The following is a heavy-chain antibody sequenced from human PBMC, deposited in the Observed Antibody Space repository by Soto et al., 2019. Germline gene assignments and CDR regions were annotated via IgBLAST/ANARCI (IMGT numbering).Heavy chain of an antibody. CDR3: ARDGISYYYCSPYDY. D-gene: IGHD3-10*01. CDR2: IIPILGIA. CDR1: GGTFSSYT. Sequence: QVQLVQSGAEVKKPGSSVKVSCKASGGTFSSYTISWVRQAPGQGLEWMGRIIPILGIANYAQKFQGRVTITADKSTSTACMELSSLRSEDTAVYYCARDGISYYYCSPYDYWGQGTLVTVSS. J-gene: IGHJ4*02. V-gene: IGHV1-69*08.